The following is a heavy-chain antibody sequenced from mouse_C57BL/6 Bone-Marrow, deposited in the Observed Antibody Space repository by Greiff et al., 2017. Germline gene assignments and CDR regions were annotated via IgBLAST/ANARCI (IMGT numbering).Heavy chain of an antibody. CDR2: IDPENGAT. D-gene: IGHD2-3*01. V-gene: IGHV14-4*01. CDR1: GFNIKDDY. CDR3: TTRWLLRRAY. J-gene: IGHJ3*01. Sequence: EVQLQQSGAELVRPGASVKLSCTASGFNIKDDYMHWVKQRPEQGLEWIGWIDPENGATEYASKFQGKATITADTSSNTAYLQLSSLTSEDTAVYYCTTRWLLRRAYWGQGTLVTVSA.